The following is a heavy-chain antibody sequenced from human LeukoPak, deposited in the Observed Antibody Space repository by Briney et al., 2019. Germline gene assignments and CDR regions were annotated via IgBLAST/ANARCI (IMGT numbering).Heavy chain of an antibody. J-gene: IGHJ4*02. V-gene: IGHV1-46*01. Sequence: ASVKVSCKASGSTFTSYYMHWVRQAPGQGREWMGIINPSGGSTSYSQKFQGRVTMTRDMSTSTVYMELSSLRSEDTAVYYCASSWWELHEARFDYWGQGTLVTVSS. D-gene: IGHD1-26*01. CDR2: INPSGGST. CDR3: ASSWWELHEARFDY. CDR1: GSTFTSYY.